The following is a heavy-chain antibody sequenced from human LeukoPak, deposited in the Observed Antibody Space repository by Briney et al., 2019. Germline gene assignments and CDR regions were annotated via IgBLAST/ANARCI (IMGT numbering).Heavy chain of an antibody. CDR3: ARGQADEDIVLMVYAILMTRSCWFDP. D-gene: IGHD2-8*01. CDR2: INHSGST. Sequence: SETLSLTCAVYGGSLSGYYWSWIRQPPGKGLEWIGEINHSGSTNYNPSLKSRVTISVDTSKNQFSLKLSSVTAADTAVYYCARGQADEDIVLMVYAILMTRSCWFDPWGQGTLVTVSS. V-gene: IGHV4-34*01. CDR1: GGSLSGYY. J-gene: IGHJ5*02.